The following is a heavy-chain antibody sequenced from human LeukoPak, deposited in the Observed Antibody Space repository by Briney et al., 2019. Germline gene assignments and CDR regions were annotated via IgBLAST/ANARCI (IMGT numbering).Heavy chain of an antibody. CDR1: GLTFSSYW. CDR2: IKQDGSEK. J-gene: IGHJ4*02. D-gene: IGHD6-13*01. CDR3: TISWFHDD. V-gene: IGHV3-7*01. Sequence: GGSLRLSCAASGLTFSSYWMNWVRQVPGKGLEWVANIKQDGSEKHYVDSVKGRFTISRDNAKNSLYLQMNSLRAEDTAMYYCTISWFHDDWGQGTLVTVSS.